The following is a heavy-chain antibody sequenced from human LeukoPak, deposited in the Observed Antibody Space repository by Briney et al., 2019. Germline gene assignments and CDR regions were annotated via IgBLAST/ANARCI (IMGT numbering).Heavy chain of an antibody. J-gene: IGHJ4*02. Sequence: GGSLRLSCAASGFTFSTFWMHWVRQAPGKGLEWVAVISYDGSNKYYADSVKGRFTISRDNSKNTLYLQMNSLRAEDTAVYYCASQEQWLALGYWGQGTLVTVSS. CDR2: ISYDGSNK. D-gene: IGHD6-19*01. V-gene: IGHV3-30-3*01. CDR3: ASQEQWLALGY. CDR1: GFTFSTFW.